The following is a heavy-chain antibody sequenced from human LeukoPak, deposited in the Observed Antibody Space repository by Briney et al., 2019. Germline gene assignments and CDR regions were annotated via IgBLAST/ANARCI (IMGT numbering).Heavy chain of an antibody. Sequence: KPSETLSLTCTVSGGSIGSYYWSWIRQPPGKGLEWLGYIYYTGSTDYNPSLESRVTMSVDTSKNQFSLKLRSMTAADTAVYYCARPGVGSGRYGAFDIWGQGTMVTVSS. V-gene: IGHV4-59*08. D-gene: IGHD1-26*01. J-gene: IGHJ3*02. CDR2: IYYTGST. CDR3: ARPGVGSGRYGAFDI. CDR1: GGSIGSYY.